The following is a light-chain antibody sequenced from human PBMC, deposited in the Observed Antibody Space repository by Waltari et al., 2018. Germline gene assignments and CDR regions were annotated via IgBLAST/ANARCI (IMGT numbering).Light chain of an antibody. CDR3: SSYAGSHYWV. CDR1: GSDVGKYDY. V-gene: IGLV2-8*01. Sequence: QSALTQPPAASGSPGQSVTISCTGTGSDVGKYDYVSWYQQHPGKAPKLMIYELSKRPSGVPDRFSGAKSGNTASLTVSGLQAEDEADYYCSSYAGSHYWVFGGGTKLTV. CDR2: ELS. J-gene: IGLJ3*02.